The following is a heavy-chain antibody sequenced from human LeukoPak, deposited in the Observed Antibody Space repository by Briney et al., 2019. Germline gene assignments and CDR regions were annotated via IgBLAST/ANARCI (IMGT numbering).Heavy chain of an antibody. CDR3: ARARWETRAFDI. CDR1: GGSISSSSYY. D-gene: IGHD1-26*01. J-gene: IGHJ3*02. CDR2: IYYSGST. V-gene: IGHV4-39*01. Sequence: PSETLSLTCTVSGGSISSSSYYWGWIRQPPGKGLEWIGSIYYSGSTYYNPSLKSRVTISVDTSKNQFSLKLSSVTAAGTAVYYCARARWETRAFDIWGQGTMVTVSS.